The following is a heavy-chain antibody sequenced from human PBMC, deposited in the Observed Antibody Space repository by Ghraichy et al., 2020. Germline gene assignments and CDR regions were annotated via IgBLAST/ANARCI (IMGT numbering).Heavy chain of an antibody. V-gene: IGHV3-13*01. CDR3: ARGSGILEWLELDY. Sequence: GGSLRLSCAASGFTFSSYDMHWVRQATGKGLEWVSAIGTAGDTYYPGSVKGRFTISRENAKNSLYLQMNSLRAGDTAVYYCARGSGILEWLELDYWGQGTLVTVSS. CDR1: GFTFSSYD. J-gene: IGHJ4*02. D-gene: IGHD3-3*01. CDR2: IGTAGDT.